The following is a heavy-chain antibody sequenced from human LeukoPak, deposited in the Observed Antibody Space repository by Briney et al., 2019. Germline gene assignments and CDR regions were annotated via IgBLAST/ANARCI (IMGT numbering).Heavy chain of an antibody. Sequence: GASVKVSCKASGYTFTSYGISWVRQAPGQGLEWMGWISAYNGNTNYAQKLQGRVTMTTDTSTSTAYMGLRSLRSDDTAVYYCARHITMVRGVIYQKQRNDAFDIWGQGTMVTVSS. CDR2: ISAYNGNT. V-gene: IGHV1-18*01. D-gene: IGHD3-10*01. CDR1: GYTFTSYG. J-gene: IGHJ3*02. CDR3: ARHITMVRGVIYQKQRNDAFDI.